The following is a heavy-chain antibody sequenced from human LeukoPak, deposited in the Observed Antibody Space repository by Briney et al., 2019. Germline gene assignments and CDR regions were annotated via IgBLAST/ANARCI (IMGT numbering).Heavy chain of an antibody. CDR3: ARDGGSGWYGGHPTGMDV. CDR2: ISRSSSYT. J-gene: IGHJ6*02. V-gene: IGHV3-21*05. Sequence: KPGGSLRLSCAASGFTFSSYEMNWVRQAPGKGLEWVSYISRSSSYTNYADSVKGRFTISRDNAKNSLYLQMNSLRAEDTAVYYCARDGGSGWYGGHPTGMDVWGQGTTVTVSS. CDR1: GFTFSSYE. D-gene: IGHD6-19*01.